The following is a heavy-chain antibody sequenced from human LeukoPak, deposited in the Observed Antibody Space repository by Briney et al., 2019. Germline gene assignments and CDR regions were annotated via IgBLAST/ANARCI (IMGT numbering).Heavy chain of an antibody. V-gene: IGHV1-18*01. CDR1: GYTFTSYG. CDR3: ARDYDFWSRHYFFDH. Sequence: ASVKVSCKASGYTFTSYGISWVRQAPGQGLEWMGWISAYSGNTNYAQKLQGRVTMTTDTSTNTAYMELRSLRSDDTAVYYCARDYDFWSRHYFFDHWRQGTLHTLPT. J-gene: IGHJ4*02. CDR2: ISAYSGNT. D-gene: IGHD3-3*01.